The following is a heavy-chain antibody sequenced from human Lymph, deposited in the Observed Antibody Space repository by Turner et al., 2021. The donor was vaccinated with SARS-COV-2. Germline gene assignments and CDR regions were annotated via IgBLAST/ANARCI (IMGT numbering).Heavy chain of an antibody. J-gene: IGHJ4*02. V-gene: IGHV3-43*02. CDR1: GFPFDDYA. Sequence: EVQLVESGGGVVQPGGSLRLSCAASGFPFDDYAMHWVRQAPGKCLEWVSLISGDGGGTYYADSVKGRFTISRDNSKNSLSLQMNSLRAEDTALYYCAKDPGYCSGGSCYSRTYFDFWGQGTLVTVSA. D-gene: IGHD2-15*01. CDR2: ISGDGGGT. CDR3: AKDPGYCSGGSCYSRTYFDF.